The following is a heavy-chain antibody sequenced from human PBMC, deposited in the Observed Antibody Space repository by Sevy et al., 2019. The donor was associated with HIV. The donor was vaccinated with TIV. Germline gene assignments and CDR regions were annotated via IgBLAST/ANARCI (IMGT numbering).Heavy chain of an antibody. CDR1: GGTFSSYA. D-gene: IGHD6-13*01. CDR3: AGDSSSLMYYFDY. Sequence: ASVKVSCKASGGTFSSYAISWVRQAPGQGLEWMGGIIPILGIANYAQKFQGRVTITADKSTSTAYMELSSLRSEDTAVYYCAGDSSSLMYYFDYWGQGTLVTVSS. CDR2: IIPILGIA. J-gene: IGHJ4*02. V-gene: IGHV1-69*10.